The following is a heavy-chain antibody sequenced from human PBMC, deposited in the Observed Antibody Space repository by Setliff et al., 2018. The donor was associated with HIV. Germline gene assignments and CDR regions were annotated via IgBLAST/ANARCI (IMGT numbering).Heavy chain of an antibody. CDR3: ARGAWYTSGWHSSRYMDV. CDR1: GYTFTSYD. D-gene: IGHD6-19*01. Sequence: RASVKVSCKASGYTFTSYDINWVRQATGQGLEWMGWVNPNSGNTGYAQKFQGRVTMTRNTSIRTVYMELSSLRSEDTAVYYCARGAWYTSGWHSSRYMDVWGKGSTVTVSS. CDR2: VNPNSGNT. J-gene: IGHJ6*03. V-gene: IGHV1-8*02.